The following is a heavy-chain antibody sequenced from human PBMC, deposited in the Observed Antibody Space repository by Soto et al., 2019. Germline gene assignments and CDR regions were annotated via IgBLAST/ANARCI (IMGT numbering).Heavy chain of an antibody. V-gene: IGHV4-4*02. Sequence: PSESLSLSSVVSGGCVSNSHVWGWVRQSPGKGLEWIGEIFESGTTDYNPSLKSRVTMSVDKSSKQLSLTLSSVTAADTAVYYCATEDSLNWTHDYWGHGILVTV. CDR2: IFESGTT. CDR1: GGCVSNSHV. J-gene: IGHJ4*01. D-gene: IGHD1-1*01. CDR3: ATEDSLNWTHDY.